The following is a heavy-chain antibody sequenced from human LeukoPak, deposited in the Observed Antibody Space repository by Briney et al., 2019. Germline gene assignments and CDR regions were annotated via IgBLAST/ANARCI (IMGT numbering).Heavy chain of an antibody. J-gene: IGHJ4*02. CDR2: ISSSSSSI. Sequence: GGSLRLSCAAPGFTFSSYSMNWVRQAPGKGLEWVSFISSSSSSIYYADSVKGRFIISRDDAKNSLYLQMNSLRVEDAAVYYCARDTDYQLLIDYWGQGTLVTVSS. V-gene: IGHV3-21*01. D-gene: IGHD2-2*01. CDR3: ARDTDYQLLIDY. CDR1: GFTFSSYS.